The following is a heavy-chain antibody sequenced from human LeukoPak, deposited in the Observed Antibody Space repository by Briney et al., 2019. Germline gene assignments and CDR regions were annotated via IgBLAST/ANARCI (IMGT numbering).Heavy chain of an antibody. CDR2: ISGIDSTT. CDR1: GFIFSNYA. CDR3: AKALSSSFYYFDL. D-gene: IGHD3-16*02. V-gene: IGHV3-23*01. Sequence: GGSLRLSCAASGFIFSNYAMSWVRQAPGKGLEVVSVISGIDSTTVYADSVKGRFTIPRDNSRNTLYLQMNSLRAEDTAVYYCAKALSSSFYYFDLGGRGTLVTVSS. J-gene: IGHJ2*01.